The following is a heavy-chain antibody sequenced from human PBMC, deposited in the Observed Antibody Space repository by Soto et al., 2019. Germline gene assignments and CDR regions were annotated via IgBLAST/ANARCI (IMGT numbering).Heavy chain of an antibody. CDR2: IYPGDSDT. CDR3: ARHSYDFWSGYSTYLYYYMDV. J-gene: IGHJ6*03. Sequence: PGESLKISYKGSGYSFTSYWIGWVRQMPGKGLEWMGIIYPGDSDTRYSPSFQGQATISADKSISTAYLQWSSLKASDTAMYYCARHSYDFWSGYSTYLYYYMDVWGKGTTVTVSS. CDR1: GYSFTSYW. D-gene: IGHD3-3*01. V-gene: IGHV5-51*01.